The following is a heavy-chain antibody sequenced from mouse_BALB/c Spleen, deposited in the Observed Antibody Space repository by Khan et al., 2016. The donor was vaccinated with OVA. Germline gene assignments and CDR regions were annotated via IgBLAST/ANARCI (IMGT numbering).Heavy chain of an antibody. CDR2: VSTYYGDA. Sequence: VQLQESGAELVRPGVSVKIPCKGSGYTFTDFTMHWVKQSHGKSLEWIGVVSTYYGDATYNQKFKGKATMTVDKSSSTAYMELARLTSEDSAIYYWERGGGGDRFAYWGQGTLVTVSA. CDR3: ERGGGGDRFAY. CDR1: GYTFTDFT. J-gene: IGHJ3*01. V-gene: IGHV1S137*01.